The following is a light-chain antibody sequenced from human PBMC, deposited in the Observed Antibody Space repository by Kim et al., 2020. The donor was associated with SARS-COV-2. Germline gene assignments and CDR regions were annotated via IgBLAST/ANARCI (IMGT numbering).Light chain of an antibody. Sequence: PGQTVTISCSGSTVNIGSNPVHWCQVPAGAAPKLLIYSDDQRPSGGPARFCGSESGTSASLAISGLQSADEGDYYCAAWDDSLSVSIGGGTQLTVL. CDR3: AAWDDSLSVS. V-gene: IGLV1-44*01. CDR2: SDD. CDR1: TVNIGSNP. J-gene: IGLJ2*01.